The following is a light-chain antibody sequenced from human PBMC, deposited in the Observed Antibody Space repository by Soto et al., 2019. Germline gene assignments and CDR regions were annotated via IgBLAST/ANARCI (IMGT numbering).Light chain of an antibody. J-gene: IGKJ2*01. CDR1: QSVSSS. V-gene: IGKV1-5*01. CDR3: QQYESFSPYT. Sequence: DIQMTQSPSTLSAFVGDRVTITCRASQSVSSSLAWYQQKPGKAPKLLIYYASTLESGVPSRFSGSGYGTEFTLTINSLQPGDFATYYCQQYESFSPYTFGQGTRLEIK. CDR2: YAS.